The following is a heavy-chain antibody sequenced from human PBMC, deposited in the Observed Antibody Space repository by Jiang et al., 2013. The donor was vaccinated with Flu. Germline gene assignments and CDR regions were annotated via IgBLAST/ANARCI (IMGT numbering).Heavy chain of an antibody. D-gene: IGHD3-16*01. J-gene: IGHJ6*02. CDR3: ARGGSGSYYKYGMDV. CDR1: GFTFSSYA. V-gene: IGHV3-23*01. CDR2: ISDNADAT. Sequence: LESGGGLVQPGGSLRLSCAASGFTFSSYAMTWVRQAPGKGLEWVSTISDNADATYNADSVKGRLTVSRDNSKNTLYLQMNSLRAEDTAVYYCARGGSGSYYKYGMDVWGQGTTVTVSS.